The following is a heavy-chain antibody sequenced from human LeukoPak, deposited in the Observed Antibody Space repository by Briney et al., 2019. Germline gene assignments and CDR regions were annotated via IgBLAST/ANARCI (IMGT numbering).Heavy chain of an antibody. CDR2: INPNSGGT. D-gene: IGHD3-22*01. J-gene: IGHJ4*02. V-gene: IGHV1-2*02. CDR3: AREYYDSSGYGSAPFDY. Sequence: GASVKVSCKASRGAFSTYAINWVRQAPGQGLEWMGWINPNSGGTNYAQKFQGRVTMTRDTSISTAYMELSRLRSDDTAVYYCAREYYDSSGYGSAPFDYWGQGTLVTVSS. CDR1: RGAFSTYA.